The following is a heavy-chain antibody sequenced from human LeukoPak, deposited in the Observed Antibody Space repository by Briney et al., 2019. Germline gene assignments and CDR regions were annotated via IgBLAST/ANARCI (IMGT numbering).Heavy chain of an antibody. CDR2: ISGSAADT. J-gene: IGHJ4*02. D-gene: IGHD6-19*01. V-gene: IGHV3-23*01. CDR3: AKTSAVAGTAVYYFDH. Sequence: GGSLRLSCAASGFTFQNYLMRWVRQAPGKGLEWVSSISGSAADTYYADSVKGRFTVSRDNSKNTLYLQMNSLRVEDSALYYYAKTSAVAGTAVYYFDHWGRGTLVTVSS. CDR1: GFTFQNYL.